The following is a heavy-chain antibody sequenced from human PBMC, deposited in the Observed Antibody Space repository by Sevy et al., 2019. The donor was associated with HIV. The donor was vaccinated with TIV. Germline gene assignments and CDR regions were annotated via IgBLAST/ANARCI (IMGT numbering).Heavy chain of an antibody. CDR1: GFTFSNYA. D-gene: IGHD3-22*01. Sequence: GGSLRLSCAVSGFTFSNYAISWVRQAPGKGLEWVSAISGRDTGTFYAESVKGRFTISRDNSKNTLYLQMNSLRAEDTAVYYCAKDTIVVVGEALDIWGRGTMVTVSS. CDR3: AKDTIVVVGEALDI. J-gene: IGHJ3*02. CDR2: ISGRDTGT. V-gene: IGHV3-23*01.